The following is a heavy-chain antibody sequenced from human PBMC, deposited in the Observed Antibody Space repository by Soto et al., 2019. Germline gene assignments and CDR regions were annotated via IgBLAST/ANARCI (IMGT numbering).Heavy chain of an antibody. CDR1: GYTFSSYG. J-gene: IGHJ6*02. Sequence: QVHLVQSGDEVKKAGASVKVSCKASGYTFSSYGISWVRQAPGQGLEWMGWISAYSGDTTYEQNFQGRITMTTDTFTSTAYMELRRLRFDDTAVYYCAGDRESVVVAARSKNNYGVDVWGQGTTVTVSS. CDR2: ISAYSGDT. V-gene: IGHV1-18*04. D-gene: IGHD2-2*01. CDR3: AGDRESVVVAARSKNNYGVDV.